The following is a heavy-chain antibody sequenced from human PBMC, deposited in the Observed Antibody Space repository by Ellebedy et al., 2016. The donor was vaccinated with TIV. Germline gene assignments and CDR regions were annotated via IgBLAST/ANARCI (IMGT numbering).Heavy chain of an antibody. CDR3: ARDFRKWLEQGDALDV. V-gene: IGHV3-48*01. Sequence: PGGSLRLSCAASGFTFSLYSMNWVRQAPGKGLEWISYISSGSSSIYYSNSLKGRLTITRYNDKNFLYLQMSSLRVEDTAVFYCARDFRKWLEQGDALDVWGQGTTVTVSS. CDR1: GFTFSLYS. D-gene: IGHD6-19*01. J-gene: IGHJ6*02. CDR2: ISSGSSSI.